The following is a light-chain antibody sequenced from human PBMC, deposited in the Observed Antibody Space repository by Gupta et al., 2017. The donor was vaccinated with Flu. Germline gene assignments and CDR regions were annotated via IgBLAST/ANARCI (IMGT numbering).Light chain of an antibody. CDR1: QSVLYSTNNKNY. CDR2: WAS. Sequence: DVVMTQSPDSLTVSLCERATITCKSSQSVLYSTNNKNYLAWYQQKPGQPPKLLIYWASTRESGVPDRFSGSGSGTDFTLTISSLQAEDVAVYYCQQYNSTPYTFGQGTKLEIK. J-gene: IGKJ2*01. V-gene: IGKV4-1*01. CDR3: QQYNSTPYT.